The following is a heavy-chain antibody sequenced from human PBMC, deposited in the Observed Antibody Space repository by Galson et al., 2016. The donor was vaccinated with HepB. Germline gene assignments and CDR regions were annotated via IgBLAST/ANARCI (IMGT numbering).Heavy chain of an antibody. CDR3: ARVVHSKAFDI. Sequence: FLRLSCAASGFTFSDYYMNWIRQAPGKGLEWVSYISGSSHYTYYADSVKGRFTISRDNAKNTLYLQMNSLRGEDTAVYYCARVVHSKAFDIWGLGTLVTVSS. D-gene: IGHD2/OR15-2a*01. V-gene: IGHV3-11*06. CDR1: GFTFSDYY. J-gene: IGHJ3*02. CDR2: ISGSSHYT.